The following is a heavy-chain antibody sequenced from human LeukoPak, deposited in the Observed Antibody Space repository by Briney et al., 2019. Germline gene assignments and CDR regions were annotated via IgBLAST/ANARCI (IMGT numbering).Heavy chain of an antibody. CDR3: AKDLCHGSGSYPRGWCDS. V-gene: IGHV3-23*01. Sequence: GGSLTLSCAPSGFTFNSYGMSWVRQAPGKGLEWVSAISGSGGSTYYADSVKGRFTISRDNSKNTLYLQMNSLRAEDKAVYYCAKDLCHGSGSYPRGWCDSWGQGTLVTVSS. J-gene: IGHJ5*01. CDR1: GFTFNSYG. CDR2: ISGSGGST. D-gene: IGHD3-10*01.